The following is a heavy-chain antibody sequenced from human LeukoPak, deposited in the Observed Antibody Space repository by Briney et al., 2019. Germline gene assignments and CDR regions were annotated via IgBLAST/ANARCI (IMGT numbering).Heavy chain of an antibody. CDR1: GGSISSYY. CDR2: IYYSGST. CDR3: ARDRIGGKYGMDV. Sequence: PSETLSLTCTVSGGSISSYYWSWIRQPPGKGLEWIGYIYYSGSTNYNPSLKSRVTISVDTSKNQFSLKLSSVTAADTAVYYCARDRIGGKYGMDVWGQGTTVTVSS. V-gene: IGHV4-59*01. J-gene: IGHJ6*02. D-gene: IGHD3-10*01.